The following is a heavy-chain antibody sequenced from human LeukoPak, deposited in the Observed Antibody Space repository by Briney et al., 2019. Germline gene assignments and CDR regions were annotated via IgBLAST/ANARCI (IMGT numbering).Heavy chain of an antibody. CDR2: IYPDDSRT. Sequence: GESLKISCKGSGYKFTKQWIGWVRQMPGKGLEWMAIIYPDDSRTEYAPSLPHQVTISVDKSITTAYLQWRSLTASDTAMYYCARHSSGLDYWGQGTLVTVSS. CDR1: GYKFTKQW. V-gene: IGHV5-51*01. CDR3: ARHSSGLDY. J-gene: IGHJ4*02. D-gene: IGHD6-19*01.